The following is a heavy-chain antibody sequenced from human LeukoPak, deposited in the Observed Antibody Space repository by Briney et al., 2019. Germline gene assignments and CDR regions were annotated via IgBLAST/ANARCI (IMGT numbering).Heavy chain of an antibody. D-gene: IGHD3-3*01. V-gene: IGHV4-34*01. Sequence: SETLSLTCAVYGGSFSGYYWSWIRQPPGKGLEWIGEINHSGSTNYNPSLKSRVTISVDTSKNQFSLKLSSVTAADTAVYYCARGFIVRGGGRFYDFWSGYYPAYYFDYWGQGTLVTVSS. CDR2: INHSGST. CDR3: ARGFIVRGGGRFYDFWSGYYPAYYFDY. CDR1: GGSFSGYY. J-gene: IGHJ4*02.